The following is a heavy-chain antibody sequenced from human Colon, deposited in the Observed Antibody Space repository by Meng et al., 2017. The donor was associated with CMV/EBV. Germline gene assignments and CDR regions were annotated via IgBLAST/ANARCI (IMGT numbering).Heavy chain of an antibody. J-gene: IGHJ4*02. CDR3: ARDIYSDGSVGSPDY. D-gene: IGHD6-25*01. CDR2: ISDDGNRK. V-gene: IGHV3-30-3*01. Sequence: FTSSAVAFHCVRPARRQGLECVAVISDDGNRKYYADSVKRRFTISRDNSKNTLYLHMDSLRLEDTAVYHCARDIYSDGSVGSPDYWGQGTLVTVSS. CDR1: FTSSAVA.